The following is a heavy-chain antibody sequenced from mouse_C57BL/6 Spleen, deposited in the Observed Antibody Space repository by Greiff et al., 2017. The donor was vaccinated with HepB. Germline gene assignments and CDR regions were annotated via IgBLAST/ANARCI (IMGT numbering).Heavy chain of an antibody. CDR1: GFSLTSYG. D-gene: IGHD3-2*02. J-gene: IGHJ1*03. Sequence: QVQLQQSGPGLVQPSQSLSITCTVSGFSLTSYGVHWVRQSPGKGLEWLGVIWRGGSTDYNAAVMSRLSITKDNSKSQVFFKMNSLQADDTAIYYCSKSGYPTWYFDVWGTVTTVTVSS. V-gene: IGHV2-5*01. CDR3: SKSGYPTWYFDV. CDR2: IWRGGST.